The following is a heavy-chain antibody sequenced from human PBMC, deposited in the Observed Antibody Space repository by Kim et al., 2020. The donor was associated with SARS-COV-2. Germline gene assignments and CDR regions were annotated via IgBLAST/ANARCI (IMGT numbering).Heavy chain of an antibody. CDR2: IKYGGSEK. D-gene: IGHD1-26*01. J-gene: IGHJ6*02. Sequence: GGSLRLSCAASGLTLSSYWMTWVRQAPGKGLEWVANIKYGGSEKFYVDSVKGRFTISRDDAKNSLYLQMNSLRAEDTAVYYCAAEPPGGIYAMDVWGQGTTVTVSS. CDR1: GLTLSSYW. CDR3: AAEPPGGIYAMDV. V-gene: IGHV3-7*01.